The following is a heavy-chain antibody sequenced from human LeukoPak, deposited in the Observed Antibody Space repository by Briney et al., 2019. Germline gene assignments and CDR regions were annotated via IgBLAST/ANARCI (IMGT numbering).Heavy chain of an antibody. J-gene: IGHJ4*02. D-gene: IGHD2-2*01. Sequence: GGSLRLSCAASGFTFSKYSMTWVRQAPGKGLEWVSFISTSSETTYYADSVKGRFTVSRDNAKNSLYLQMNSLSPEDTAVYYCARVRVIVPGSFDYFDYWGQGTLVTVSS. CDR2: ISTSSETT. CDR1: GFTFSKYS. CDR3: ARVRVIVPGSFDYFDY. V-gene: IGHV3-48*04.